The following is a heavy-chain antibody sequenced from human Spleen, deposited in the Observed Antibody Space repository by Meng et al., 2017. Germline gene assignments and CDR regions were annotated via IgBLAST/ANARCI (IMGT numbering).Heavy chain of an antibody. CDR3: ARGPTTMAHDFDY. CDR1: GGSFSDYY. D-gene: IGHD4-11*01. Sequence: QWHLQRGGAGLLKPSDTRSLTCVGSGGSFSDYYWSWIRQPPGKGLEWIGEINHSGSTNYNPSLESRATISVDTSQNNLSLKLSSVTAADSAVYYCARGPTTMAHDFDYWGQGTLVTVSS. J-gene: IGHJ4*02. V-gene: IGHV4-34*01. CDR2: INHSGST.